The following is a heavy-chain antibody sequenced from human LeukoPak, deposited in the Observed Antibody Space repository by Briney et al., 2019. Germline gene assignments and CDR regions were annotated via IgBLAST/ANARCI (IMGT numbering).Heavy chain of an antibody. D-gene: IGHD6-19*01. CDR1: GDTFSSYA. CDR2: IIPIFGTA. J-gene: IGHJ4*02. CDR3: ARGRMAGTYVFDS. V-gene: IGHV1-69*13. Sequence: SVKVSCKASGDTFSSYAISWVRQAPGQGLEWMGGIIPIFGTANYAQKFQGRVTITADESTSTAYVELSSLRSEDTAVYYCARGRMAGTYVFDSWGQGTLVTVSS.